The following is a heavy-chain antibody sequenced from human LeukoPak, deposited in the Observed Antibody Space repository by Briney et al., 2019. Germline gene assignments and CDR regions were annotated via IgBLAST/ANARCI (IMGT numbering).Heavy chain of an antibody. CDR2: IIPIFGTA. CDR1: GGTFSSYA. D-gene: IGHD1-26*01. CDR3: ARRRVGATTFDY. V-gene: IGHV1-69*05. Sequence: SVKVSCKASGGTFSSYAISWVRQAPGQGLEWMGGIIPIFGTANYAQKFQGRVTITTDESTCTAYMELSSLRSEDTAVYYCARRRVGATTFDYWGQGTLVTVSS. J-gene: IGHJ4*02.